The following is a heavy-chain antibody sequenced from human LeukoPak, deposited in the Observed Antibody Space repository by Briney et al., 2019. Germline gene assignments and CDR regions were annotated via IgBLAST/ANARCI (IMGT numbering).Heavy chain of an antibody. J-gene: IGHJ3*01. CDR3: ARSLGGDNFDF. CDR1: GYTFSSFG. V-gene: IGHV1-18*01. D-gene: IGHD2-21*01. Sequence: ASVKVSCKGSGYTFSSFGITWVRQAPGQGLEWMGWLNSYNGKTNYAQKLQGRVTMTTDTSTRTAYMEMRSLRSDDTAVYYCARSLGGDNFDFWGQGIMVTVSS. CDR2: LNSYNGKT.